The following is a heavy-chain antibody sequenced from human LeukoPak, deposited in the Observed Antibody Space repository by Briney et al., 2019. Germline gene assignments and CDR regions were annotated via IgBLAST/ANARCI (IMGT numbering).Heavy chain of an antibody. J-gene: IGHJ4*02. V-gene: IGHV4-59*01. CDR3: AREQPPLGWFDY. D-gene: IGHD2-15*01. CDR1: RGSINNYY. Sequence: SETLSLTCTVSRGSINNYYWNWIRQPPGRGLEWIGFVYSSGSTNYNASLKSRGTISLDASKNQLSLKLSSVTAADTAVYYCAREQPPLGWFDYWGRGALVTVSS. CDR2: VYSSGST.